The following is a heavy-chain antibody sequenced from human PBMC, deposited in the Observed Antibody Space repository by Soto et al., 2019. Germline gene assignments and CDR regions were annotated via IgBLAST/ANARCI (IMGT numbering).Heavy chain of an antibody. Sequence: QVQLVQSGAEVKKPGSSVTVSCKPSGGTFSGFAFTWVRQAPGQGLEWLGGFIPLFGPANYARKFQGRLTIIADESTSNAYMELSRLTSEDTAVYFCGRLSRLGFYGIENWGQGTLVTVSS. V-gene: IGHV1-69*01. CDR1: GGTFSGFA. CDR3: GRLSRLGFYGIEN. J-gene: IGHJ4*02. D-gene: IGHD3-10*01. CDR2: FIPLFGPA.